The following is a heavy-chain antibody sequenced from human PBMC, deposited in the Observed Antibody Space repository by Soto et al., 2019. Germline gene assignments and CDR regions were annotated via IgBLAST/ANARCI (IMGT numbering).Heavy chain of an antibody. D-gene: IGHD5-18*01. CDR1: GFSLSTRGVG. CDR2: IYWDDDE. CDR3: ALRPRGYSYHFDY. J-gene: IGHJ4*02. V-gene: IGHV2-5*02. Sequence: QITLKESGPTLVKPTQTLTLTCTFSGFSLSTRGVGVGWIRQPPGKDLEWLALIYWDDDEGYSPSLKSRLTISKDTSKNQVVLTMTNLYLVDTATYYCALRPRGYSYHFDYWGQGTLVTVSS.